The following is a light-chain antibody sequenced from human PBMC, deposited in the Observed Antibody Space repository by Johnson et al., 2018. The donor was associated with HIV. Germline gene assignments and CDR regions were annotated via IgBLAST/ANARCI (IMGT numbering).Light chain of an antibody. CDR2: ENN. Sequence: QSVLTQPPSVSAAPGQKVTISCSGSTSNIGNNYVSWYQQLPGTAPKLLIYENNKRPSGIPDRFSGSKSGTSATLGITGLQPGDEADYYCKTWDSRLSVGHVFGTGTKVTVL. J-gene: IGLJ1*01. CDR1: TSNIGNNY. CDR3: KTWDSRLSVGHV. V-gene: IGLV1-51*02.